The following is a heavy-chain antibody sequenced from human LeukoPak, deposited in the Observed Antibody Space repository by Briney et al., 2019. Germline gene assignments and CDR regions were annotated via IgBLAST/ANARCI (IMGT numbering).Heavy chain of an antibody. V-gene: IGHV3-66*01. CDR2: IYSGGST. CDR3: ARAREGY. CDR1: GFTFGDYA. Sequence: SGGSLRLSCTASGFTFGDYAMSWVRQAPGKGLEWVSVIYSGGSTYYADSVKGRFTISRDNSKNTVHLQMNSLRADDTAVYYCARAREGYWGQGTLVTVSS. J-gene: IGHJ4*02.